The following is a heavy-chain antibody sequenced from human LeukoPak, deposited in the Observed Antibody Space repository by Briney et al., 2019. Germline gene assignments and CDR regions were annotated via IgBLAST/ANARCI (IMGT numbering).Heavy chain of an antibody. CDR2: MSNSGENT. CDR3: ARAPRTTWGNGYYYYMDV. Sequence: QTGGSLRLSCAASGFTFSSYSMQWVRQTPGKGLEWVGIMSNSGENTFYGEAVKGRFTISRDNAKNSLYLQMNSLRAEDTAVYYCARAPRTTWGNGYYYYMDVWGKGTTVTVSS. CDR1: GFTFSSYS. V-gene: IGHV3-33*05. D-gene: IGHD1-7*01. J-gene: IGHJ6*03.